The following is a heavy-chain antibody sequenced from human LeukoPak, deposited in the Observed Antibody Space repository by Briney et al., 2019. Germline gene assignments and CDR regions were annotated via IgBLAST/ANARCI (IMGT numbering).Heavy chain of an antibody. CDR1: GFTFSSYA. D-gene: IGHD1-14*01. CDR2: ISYDGSNK. J-gene: IGHJ6*02. V-gene: IGHV3-30-3*01. CDR3: ARSGGLRNGMDV. Sequence: PGGSLRLSCAASGFTFSSYAMHWVRQAPGKGLEWVAVISYDGSNKYYADSVKGRFTISRDNSKNTLYPQMNSLRAEDTAVYYCARSGGLRNGMDVWGQGTTVTVSS.